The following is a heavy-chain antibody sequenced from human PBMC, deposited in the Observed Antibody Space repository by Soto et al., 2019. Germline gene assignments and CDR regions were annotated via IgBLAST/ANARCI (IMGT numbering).Heavy chain of an antibody. V-gene: IGHV4-39*01. CDR3: ARHSGHIFFDY. D-gene: IGHD5-12*01. CDR2: IYYSGST. J-gene: IGHJ4*02. CDR1: GCSISSSSYY. Sequence: SETLSLTCTVSGCSISSSSYYWGWIRQPPGKGLEWIGSIYYSGSTYYNPSLKSRVTISVDTSKNQFSLKLSSVTAADTAVYYCARHSGHIFFDYWGQGTLVTVSS.